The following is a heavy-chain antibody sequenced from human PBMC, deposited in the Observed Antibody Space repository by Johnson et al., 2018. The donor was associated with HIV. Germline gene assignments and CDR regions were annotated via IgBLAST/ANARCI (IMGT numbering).Heavy chain of an antibody. J-gene: IGHJ3*02. Sequence: VQLVESGGGLVQPGRSLRLSCAASGFTFSDYYMSWIRQAPGKGLEWVSYISSSGSTIYYADSVKGRFTISRDNAKNSLYLQMNSLRAEDTAVYYCARDVIKVIAARDDAFDIWGHGTMVTVSS. V-gene: IGHV3-11*04. D-gene: IGHD6-6*01. CDR3: ARDVIKVIAARDDAFDI. CDR1: GFTFSDYY. CDR2: ISSSGSTI.